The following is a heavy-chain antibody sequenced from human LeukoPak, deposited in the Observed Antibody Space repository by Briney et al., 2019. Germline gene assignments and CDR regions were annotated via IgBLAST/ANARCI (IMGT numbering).Heavy chain of an antibody. V-gene: IGHV1-24*01. J-gene: IGHJ6*03. Sequence: ASVKVSCKVSGYTLTELSMHWVRQAPGKGLEWMGRFDPEDGETIYAQKFQGRVTMTADTSTDTVYMELSSLRSEDTAVYYCAKDDGGSYYIYYYYMDVWGKGTTVTISS. D-gene: IGHD1-26*01. CDR1: GYTLTELS. CDR3: AKDDGGSYYIYYYYMDV. CDR2: FDPEDGET.